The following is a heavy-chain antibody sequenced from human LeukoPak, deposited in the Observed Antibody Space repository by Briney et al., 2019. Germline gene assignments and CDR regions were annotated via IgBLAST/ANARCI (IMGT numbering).Heavy chain of an antibody. V-gene: IGHV1-18*01. CDR2: ISAYNGNT. CDR3: ARGKYYYDSSGPDY. CDR1: GYTFTSYG. Sequence: GPSVKVSCKASGYTFTSYGISWVRQAPGQGLEWMGWISAYNGNTNYAQKLQGRVTMTTDTYTSTAYMELRSLRSDDTAVYYCARGKYYYDSSGPDYWGQGTLVTVSS. J-gene: IGHJ4*02. D-gene: IGHD3-22*01.